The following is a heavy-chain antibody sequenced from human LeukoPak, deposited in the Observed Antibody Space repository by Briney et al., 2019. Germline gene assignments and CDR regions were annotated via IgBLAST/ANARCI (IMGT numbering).Heavy chain of an antibody. CDR2: IKSKIDGGTT. Sequence: GVSLRLSCAASGFSFSYAWMSWVRQTPGKGLEWVGLIKSKIDGGTTDYAAPVKGRFTISRDDSKNTLYLQMNSLKAEDTAVYYCSTDDSSGYRPFDYWGQGTLVTVSS. D-gene: IGHD3-22*01. J-gene: IGHJ4*02. V-gene: IGHV3-15*01. CDR3: STDDSSGYRPFDY. CDR1: GFSFSYAW.